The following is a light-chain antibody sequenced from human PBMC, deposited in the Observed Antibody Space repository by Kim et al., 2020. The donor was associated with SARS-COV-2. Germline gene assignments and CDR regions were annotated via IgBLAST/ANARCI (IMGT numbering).Light chain of an antibody. J-gene: IGLJ1*01. CDR1: SSDVGIYNR. CDR2: EVS. CDR3: CSQTSINTYV. V-gene: IGLV2-18*02. Sequence: GQSVTISCTGTSSDVGIYNRDSWYQQPPGTAPKLMIYEVSHRPSGVPERLAGSKSGNTASLTISDLQTDDEADYFCCSQTSINTYVFGTGTKVTVL.